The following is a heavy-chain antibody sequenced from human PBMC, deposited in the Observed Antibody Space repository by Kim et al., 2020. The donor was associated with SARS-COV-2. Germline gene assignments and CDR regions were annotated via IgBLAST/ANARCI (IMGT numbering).Heavy chain of an antibody. Sequence: ASVKVSCKTSGYTFTSYYLHWVRQAPGQGLEWMGIINPSGSFTSYTQKFQGRVTVTRDTSTSTVYMELSSLRSEDTAVYYCARGTHIVGTSTIDYWGQGT. D-gene: IGHD1-26*01. CDR1: GYTFTSYY. J-gene: IGHJ4*02. CDR2: INPSGSFT. CDR3: ARGTHIVGTSTIDY. V-gene: IGHV1-46*01.